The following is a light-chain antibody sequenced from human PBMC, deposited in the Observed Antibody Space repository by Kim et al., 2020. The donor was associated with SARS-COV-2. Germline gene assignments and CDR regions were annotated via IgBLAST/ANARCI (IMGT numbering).Light chain of an antibody. Sequence: DIQMTQSPSTLSASVGDRVTITCRASQTISTWLAWYQQKPGKAPNLLIYLASTLESGDPSRFIGSGSGTEFTLTIGSLQPDDFATYYCQHYSRFPYTFGQGTKLEI. J-gene: IGKJ2*01. CDR1: QTISTW. CDR2: LAS. CDR3: QHYSRFPYT. V-gene: IGKV1-5*03.